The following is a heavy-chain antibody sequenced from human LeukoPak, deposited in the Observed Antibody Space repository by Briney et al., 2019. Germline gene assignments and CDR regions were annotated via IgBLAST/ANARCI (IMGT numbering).Heavy chain of an antibody. J-gene: IGHJ6*02. Sequence: ASVKVSCKASGGTFSSYAISWVRQAPGQGLEWMGRIIPILGIANYAQKFQGRVTITADKSTSTAYMALSSLRSEDTAVYYCARSPKITMVRGGGYYYGMDVWGQGTTVTVSS. CDR3: ARSPKITMVRGGGYYYGMDV. CDR1: GGTFSSYA. V-gene: IGHV1-69*04. CDR2: IIPILGIA. D-gene: IGHD3-10*01.